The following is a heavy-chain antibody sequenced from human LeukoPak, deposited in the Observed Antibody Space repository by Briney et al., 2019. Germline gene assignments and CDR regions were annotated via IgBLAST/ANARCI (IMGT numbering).Heavy chain of an antibody. CDR1: GFTFSSYA. D-gene: IGHD6-6*01. J-gene: IGHJ4*02. V-gene: IGHV3-23*01. CDR3: ANWGWASSSGY. Sequence: GSLRLSCAASGFTFSSYAMSWVRQAPGKGLEWVSAISGSGGSTYYADSVKGRFTISRDNSKNTLYLQMNSLRAEDTAVYYCANWGWASSSGYWGQGTLVTVSS. CDR2: ISGSGGST.